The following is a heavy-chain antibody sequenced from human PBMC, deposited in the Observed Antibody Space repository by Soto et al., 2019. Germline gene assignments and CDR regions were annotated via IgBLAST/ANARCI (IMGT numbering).Heavy chain of an antibody. V-gene: IGHV4-59*01. Sequence: QVQLQESGPGLVKPSETLSLTCTVSGASISSYYWSWIRQPPGKGLEWFGYIYYSGSTNYNPSLKSRVTITVDPSKNKFSLKLSSVTAADTAVYYCARGRGYSYGNHFDYWGQGTLVTVSS. J-gene: IGHJ4*02. CDR1: GASISSYY. D-gene: IGHD5-18*01. CDR2: IYYSGST. CDR3: ARGRGYSYGNHFDY.